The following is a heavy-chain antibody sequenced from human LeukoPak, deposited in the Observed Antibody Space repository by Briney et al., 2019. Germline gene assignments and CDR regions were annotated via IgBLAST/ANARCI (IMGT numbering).Heavy chain of an antibody. J-gene: IGHJ5*02. D-gene: IGHD3-9*01. CDR1: GGSFSGYY. CDR2: INHSGST. V-gene: IGHV4-34*01. CDR3: VLRYFDWFDP. Sequence: SETLSLTCAVYGGSFSGYYWSWIRQPPGKGLEWIGEINHSGSTNYNPSLKSRVTISVDTSKNQFSLKLSSVTAADAAVYYAVLRYFDWFDPWGQGTLVTVSS.